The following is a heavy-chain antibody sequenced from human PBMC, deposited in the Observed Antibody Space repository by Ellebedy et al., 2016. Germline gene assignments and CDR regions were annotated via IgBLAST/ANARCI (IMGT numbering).Heavy chain of an antibody. V-gene: IGHV4-4*07. CDR3: ARDRGGKAYYYYGMDV. CDR2: IYTSGST. CDR1: GGSISSYY. J-gene: IGHJ6*02. Sequence: SETLSLTXTVSGGSISSYYWSWIRQPAGKGLEWIGRIYTSGSTNYNPSLKSRVTMSVDTSKNQFSLKLSSVTAADTAVYYCARDRGGKAYYYYGMDVWGQGTTVTVSS. D-gene: IGHD5-12*01.